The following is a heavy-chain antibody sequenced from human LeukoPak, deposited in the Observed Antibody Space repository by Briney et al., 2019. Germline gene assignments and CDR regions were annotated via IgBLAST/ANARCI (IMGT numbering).Heavy chain of an antibody. V-gene: IGHV4-39*07. D-gene: IGHD3/OR15-3a*01. J-gene: IGHJ4*02. CDR1: GDSIRGSMYC. CDR3: ARERVDCLRDGVFDY. Sequence: PSETLSLTRTVPGDSIRGSMYCGGWVRQPRGGALGWIGNILSRGSTYYNPSLNTRVTLSVDTSNNQFSLKLSSVTAADTAAYYCARERVDCLRDGVFDYWGQGAPVTVSS. CDR2: ILSRGST.